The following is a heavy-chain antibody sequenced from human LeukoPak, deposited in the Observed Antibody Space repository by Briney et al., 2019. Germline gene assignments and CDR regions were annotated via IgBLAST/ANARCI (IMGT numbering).Heavy chain of an antibody. CDR1: GFTFSSYA. CDR2: MSGSGGMT. D-gene: IGHD3-22*01. J-gene: IGHJ4*02. CDR3: AKGPFFYYDASGYNYFDF. V-gene: IGHV3-23*01. Sequence: GGSLRLSCVASGFTFSSYAMSWVRQAPGKGLEWVSAMSGSGGMTYSADSVKGRFTISRDNSEKTLYLQMNSLRAEDTAVYYCAKGPFFYYDASGYNYFDFWGQGTLVTVSS.